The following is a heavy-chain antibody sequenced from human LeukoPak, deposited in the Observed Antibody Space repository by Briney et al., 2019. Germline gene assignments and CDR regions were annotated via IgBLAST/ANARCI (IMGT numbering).Heavy chain of an antibody. CDR3: ARDGYSSSSGRGGYYYYYYMDV. CDR2: IWYDGSNK. J-gene: IGHJ6*03. V-gene: IGHV3-33*01. CDR1: GFTFSSYG. D-gene: IGHD6-6*01. Sequence: PGRSLRLSCAASGFTFSSYGMHWVRQAPGKGLEWVAVIWYDGSNKYYADSVKGRFTISRDNSKNTLYLQMNSLRAEDTAVYYCARDGYSSSSGRGGYYYYYYMDVWGKGTTVTVSS.